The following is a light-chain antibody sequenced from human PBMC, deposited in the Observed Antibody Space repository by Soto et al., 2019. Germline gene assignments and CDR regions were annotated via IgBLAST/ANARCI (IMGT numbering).Light chain of an antibody. V-gene: IGKV1-39*01. CDR2: GAF. CDR1: QSISGY. CDR3: QQTFKTPLT. Sequence: DIQMTQSPSALSASVGDRVTITCRASQSISGYLTWFQQKPGKAPKLLIHGAFRLRSGVPSRFSGSGSGTDCTLTISSLQPEDVATYYCQQTFKTPLTFGGGTKVDIK. J-gene: IGKJ4*01.